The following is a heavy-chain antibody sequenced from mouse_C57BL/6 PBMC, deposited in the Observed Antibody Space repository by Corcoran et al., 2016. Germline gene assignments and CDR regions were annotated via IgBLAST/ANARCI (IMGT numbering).Heavy chain of an antibody. J-gene: IGHJ1*03. V-gene: IGHV9-3*01. CDR1: GYTFTTYG. Sequence: QIQLVQSGPELKKPGETVKISCKASGYTFTTYGMSWVKQAPGKGLKWMGWINTYSGVPTYADDFKGRFAFSLETSASTAYLQINNLKNEDTATYFCARWGGFDVWGTGTTVTVSS. CDR2: INTYSGVP. CDR3: ARWGGFDV.